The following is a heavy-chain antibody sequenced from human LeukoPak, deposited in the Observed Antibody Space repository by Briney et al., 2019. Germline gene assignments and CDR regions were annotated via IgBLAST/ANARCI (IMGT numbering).Heavy chain of an antibody. D-gene: IGHD2-21*02. CDR2: INHSGST. CDR3: ARAYCGGDCSPSGDAFDI. CDR1: GGSFSGYY. V-gene: IGHV4-34*01. J-gene: IGHJ3*02. Sequence: SETLSLTCAVYGGSFSGYYWSWIRQPPGKGLEWIGEINHSGSTNYNPSLKSRVTISVDTSKNQFSLKLSSVTAADTAVYYCARAYCGGDCSPSGDAFDIWGQGTMVTVSS.